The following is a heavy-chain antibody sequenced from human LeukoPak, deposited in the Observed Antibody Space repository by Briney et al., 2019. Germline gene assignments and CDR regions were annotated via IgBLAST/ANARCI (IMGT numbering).Heavy chain of an antibody. D-gene: IGHD6-13*01. CDR3: ARAMRVAAAGFDY. CDR1: GFTFSSYA. Sequence: GGSLRLSCAASGFTFSSYAMHWVRQAPGKELEYVSAISSNGGSTYYANSVKGRFTISRDNSKNTLYLQMGSLRAEDMAVYYCARAMRVAAAGFDYWGQGTLVTVSS. V-gene: IGHV3-64*01. J-gene: IGHJ4*02. CDR2: ISSNGGST.